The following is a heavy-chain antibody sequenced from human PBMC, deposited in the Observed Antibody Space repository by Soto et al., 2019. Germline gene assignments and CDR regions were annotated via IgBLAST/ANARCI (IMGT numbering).Heavy chain of an antibody. CDR2: IYYSGNT. CDR1: GDSISSYNYY. J-gene: IGHJ4*02. D-gene: IGHD3-22*01. Sequence: SETLSLTCTVSGDSISSYNYYWGWIRQPPGKGLEWIGSIYYSGNTYYNPSLKSRVTISVDTSKNQFSLRLNSVTAADTALYYCARHGDYDSSSYYCFGYWGQGTLVTVSS. V-gene: IGHV4-39*01. CDR3: ARHGDYDSSSYYCFGY.